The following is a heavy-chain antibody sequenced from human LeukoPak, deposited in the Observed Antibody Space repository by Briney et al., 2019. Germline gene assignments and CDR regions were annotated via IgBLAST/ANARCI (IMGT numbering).Heavy chain of an antibody. J-gene: IGHJ4*02. CDR3: AQVYGSASGESIRF. V-gene: IGHV3-30*02. CDR1: GFTFRNYD. D-gene: IGHD3-10*01. Sequence: TGGSLRLSCAASGFTFRNYDMHWVRQPPGKGLEWVAFIRYDGSTNYYAESVKGRFTISRDNSKNTLYLHMTSLRSEDTAVYYCAQVYGSASGESIRFWGQGTLVTVSS. CDR2: IRYDGSTN.